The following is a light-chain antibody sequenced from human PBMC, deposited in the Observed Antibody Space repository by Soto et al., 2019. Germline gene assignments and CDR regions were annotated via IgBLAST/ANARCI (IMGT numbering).Light chain of an antibody. CDR3: CSYAGRYIWI. CDR1: SSDIGAYDY. V-gene: IGLV2-11*01. CDR2: DVS. J-gene: IGLJ2*01. Sequence: QSALTQPRSVSGSPGQSVTISCTGTSSDIGAYDYVSWYQQLPDKAPRIMIYDVSERPSGVPDRFSGSKSGNTASLTISGLQAEDEGDYYCCSYAGRYIWIFGGGTQLTVL.